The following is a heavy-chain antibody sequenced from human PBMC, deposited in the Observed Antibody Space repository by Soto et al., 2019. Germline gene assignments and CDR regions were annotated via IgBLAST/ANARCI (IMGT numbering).Heavy chain of an antibody. D-gene: IGHD5-12*01. J-gene: IGHJ6*04. V-gene: IGHV3-23*01. CDR2: ISGSGGST. CDR1: GFTFSSYA. CDR3: ASEKDILATINSHYYGMDV. Sequence: GGSLRLSCAASGFTFSSYAMSWVRQAPGKGLEWVSAISGSGGSTYYADSVKGRFTISRDNSKNALYLQMNSLRAEDTAVYYCASEKDILATINSHYYGMDVWGEGTTVTVSS.